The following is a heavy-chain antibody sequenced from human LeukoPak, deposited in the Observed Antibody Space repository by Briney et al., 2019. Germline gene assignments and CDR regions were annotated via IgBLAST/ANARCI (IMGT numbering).Heavy chain of an antibody. D-gene: IGHD3-22*01. Sequence: GASVKVSCKASGGTFSSYAISWVRQAPGQGLEWMGGSIPIFGTANYAQKFQGRGTITTDESTSTAYMELSSLRSEDTAVYYCARASYYDSSGYFDYWGQGTLVTVSS. CDR2: SIPIFGTA. J-gene: IGHJ4*02. CDR3: ARASYYDSSGYFDY. CDR1: GGTFSSYA. V-gene: IGHV1-69*05.